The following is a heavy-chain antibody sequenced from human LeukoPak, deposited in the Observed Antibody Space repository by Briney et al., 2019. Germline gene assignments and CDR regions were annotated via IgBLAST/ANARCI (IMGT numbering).Heavy chain of an antibody. CDR3: ASPAPTAMEPYNWFDP. D-gene: IGHD5-18*01. J-gene: IGHJ5*02. CDR2: IYYSGST. V-gene: IGHV4-59*12. CDR1: GGSISSYY. Sequence: PSETLSLTCTVSGGSISSYYWSWIRQPPGKGLEWIGYIYYSGSTNYNPSLKSRVTISVDTSKNQFSLKLSSVTAADTAVYYCASPAPTAMEPYNWFDPWGQGTLVTVSS.